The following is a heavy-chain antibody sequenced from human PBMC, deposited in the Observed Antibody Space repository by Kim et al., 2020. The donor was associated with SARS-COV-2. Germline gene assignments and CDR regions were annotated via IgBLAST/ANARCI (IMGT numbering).Heavy chain of an antibody. V-gene: IGHV3-74*01. J-gene: IGHJ3*02. CDR2: INRDGTTT. Sequence: GGSLRLSCAASGFIISSYWMHWVRQAPGKGLLWVSEINRDGTTTNYADSVKGRFTISRDNAKNTVYLQMNSLRAEDTAVYYCASLTGWSDIFDIWGQGT. CDR1: GFIISSYW. D-gene: IGHD6-19*01. CDR3: ASLTGWSDIFDI.